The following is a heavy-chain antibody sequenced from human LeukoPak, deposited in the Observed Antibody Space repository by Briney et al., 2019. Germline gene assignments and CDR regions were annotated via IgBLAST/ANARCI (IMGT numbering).Heavy chain of an antibody. V-gene: IGHV3-48*03. D-gene: IGHD3-16*01. CDR3: ARSGGSYKPFDF. Sequence: PGGSLRLSCEASGFIFSSFELNWVRQAPEKGLEWVAHISDKEDIIYADSVKGRFAISRDNAKNSQYLQMTSLRADDTGVYYCARSGGSYKPFDFWGQGTLVTVSS. CDR2: ISDKEDI. CDR1: GFIFSSFE. J-gene: IGHJ4*02.